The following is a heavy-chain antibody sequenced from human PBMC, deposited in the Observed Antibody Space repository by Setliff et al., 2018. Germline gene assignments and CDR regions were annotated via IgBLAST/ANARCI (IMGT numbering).Heavy chain of an antibody. CDR2: FDPEDGET. CDR3: AKGYCSSTSCYVDY. D-gene: IGHD2-2*01. V-gene: IGHV1-24*01. Sequence: ASVKVSCKVSGYTLTELSRHWVRQAPGKGLEWMGGFDPEDGETIYAQKFQGRVTMTEDTSTDTAYMELRSLRSDDTAVYYCAKGYCSSTSCYVDYWGQGTPVTVS. CDR1: GYTLTELS. J-gene: IGHJ4*02.